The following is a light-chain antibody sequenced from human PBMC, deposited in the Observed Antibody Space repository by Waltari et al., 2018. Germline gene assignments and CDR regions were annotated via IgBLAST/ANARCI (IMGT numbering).Light chain of an antibody. CDR3: SAWDDSLNGHVI. V-gene: IGLV1-44*01. CDR2: SNN. Sequence: QSLLTQSPSASGTPGQTVTISCSGSWSNIGTNVVSWYQQLPGTAPKLLIHSNNQRPSGVPGRFSCSKSGTSASLAISGLQSADEADYYCSAWDDSLNGHVIFGGGTKLTVL. J-gene: IGLJ2*01. CDR1: WSNIGTNV.